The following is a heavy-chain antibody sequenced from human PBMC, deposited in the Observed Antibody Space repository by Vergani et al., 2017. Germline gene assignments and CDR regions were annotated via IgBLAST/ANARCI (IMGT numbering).Heavy chain of an antibody. J-gene: IGHJ3*02. V-gene: IGHV4-39*01. CDR1: ADSISSGSYY. CDR2: IYYSGLT. D-gene: IGHD2-2*01. CDR3: ANADAFCGSSKCHRDAIDMFDI. Sequence: QLQLQQSGPGLVKPSETLFLTCTVSADSISSGSYYWGWIRQPPGKSLEWIGSIYYSGLTYYNPSLKSRVAISVDTSKNQFSLDLRSVTAADTAVYHCANADAFCGSSKCHRDAIDMFDIWGRGTMVTVSS.